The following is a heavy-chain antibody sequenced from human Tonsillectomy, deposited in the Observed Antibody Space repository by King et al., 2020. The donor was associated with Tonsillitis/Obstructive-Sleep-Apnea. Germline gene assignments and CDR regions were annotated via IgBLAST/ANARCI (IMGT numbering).Heavy chain of an antibody. Sequence: QLVQSGSELKKPGASVKVSCKASGYTFTDYPMNWVRQAPGQGLEWMGWVNTNTGNPTYAQGFTGRFVFYSDTSVSTAYLQISSLKAEDTDVYYCSRDEEIPVASYYYYYMDVWGKGTPVTVSS. CDR1: GYTFTDYP. D-gene: IGHD2-2*01. V-gene: IGHV7-4-1*02. CDR3: SRDEEIPVASYYYYYMDV. J-gene: IGHJ6*03. CDR2: VNTNTGNP.